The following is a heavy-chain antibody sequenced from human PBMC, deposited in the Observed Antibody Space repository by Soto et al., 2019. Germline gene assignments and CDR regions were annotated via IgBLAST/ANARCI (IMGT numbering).Heavy chain of an antibody. CDR3: ARRAYYYDSSGYHPDWSDP. J-gene: IGHJ5*02. D-gene: IGHD3-22*01. Sequence: GASVKVSCKASGYTFTSYDINWVRQATGQGLEWMGWMNPNSGNTGYAQKFQGRVTMTRNTSISTAYMELSSLRSEDTAVYYCARRAYYYDSSGYHPDWSDPWGQGTLVTVSS. V-gene: IGHV1-8*01. CDR2: MNPNSGNT. CDR1: GYTFTSYD.